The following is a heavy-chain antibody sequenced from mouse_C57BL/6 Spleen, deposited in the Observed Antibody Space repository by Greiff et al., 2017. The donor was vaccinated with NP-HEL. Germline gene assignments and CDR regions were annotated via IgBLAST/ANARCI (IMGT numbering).Heavy chain of an antibody. V-gene: IGHV1-74*01. J-gene: IGHJ1*03. CDR3: AIPPITTVVARYWYFDV. CDR2: IHPSDSDT. D-gene: IGHD1-1*01. Sequence: QVQLQQPGAELVKPGASVKVSCKASGYTFTSYWMHWVKQRPGQGLEWIGRIHPSDSDTNYNQKFKGKATLTVDESSSTAYMQLSSLTSEDSAVYYCAIPPITTVVARYWYFDVWGTGTTVTVSS. CDR1: GYTFTSYW.